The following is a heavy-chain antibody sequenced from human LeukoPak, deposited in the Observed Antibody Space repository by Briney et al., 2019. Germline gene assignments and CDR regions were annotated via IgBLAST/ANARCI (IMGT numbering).Heavy chain of an antibody. Sequence: GGSLRLSCAASGFSFSSYGLHWVRQAPGKGLEWVAVISYDGSDKDYVDSVKGRFTISRDNSKNTLYLQMNSLRAEDTAVYYCAKGRIKLWFGEGATVDAFDIWGQGTMVTVSS. CDR2: ISYDGSDK. V-gene: IGHV3-30*18. CDR3: AKGRIKLWFGEGATVDAFDI. J-gene: IGHJ3*02. D-gene: IGHD3-10*01. CDR1: GFSFSSYG.